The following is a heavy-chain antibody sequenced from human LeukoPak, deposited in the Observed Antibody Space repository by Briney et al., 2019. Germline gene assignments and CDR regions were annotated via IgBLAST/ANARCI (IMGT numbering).Heavy chain of an antibody. J-gene: IGHJ5*02. V-gene: IGHV1-2*02. CDR3: ARDRRIAAAGTRGRLGWFDP. D-gene: IGHD6-13*01. CDR1: GYTFTGYY. Sequence: ASVKVSCKASGYTFTGYYMHWVRQAPGQGLEWMGWINPDSGGTNYAQKFQGRVTMTRDTSISTAYMELSRLRSDDTAVYYCARDRRIAAAGTRGRLGWFDPWGQGTLVTVSS. CDR2: INPDSGGT.